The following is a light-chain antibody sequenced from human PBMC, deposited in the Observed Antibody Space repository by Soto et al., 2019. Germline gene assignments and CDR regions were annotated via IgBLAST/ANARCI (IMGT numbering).Light chain of an antibody. Sequence: QSVLTQPPSASGSPGQSVTISCTGTSSDVGGYKYVSWYQHHPGKAPKVVIYEVTKRPSGVPDRFSGSQSGNTASLTVSGLQAEDEADYYCSSYTSRSTPVIFGRGTKLTVL. V-gene: IGLV2-8*01. CDR2: EVT. J-gene: IGLJ2*01. CDR3: SSYTSRSTPVI. CDR1: SSDVGGYKY.